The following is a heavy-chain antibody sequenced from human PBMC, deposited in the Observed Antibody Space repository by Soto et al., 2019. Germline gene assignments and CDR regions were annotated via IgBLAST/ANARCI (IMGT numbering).Heavy chain of an antibody. CDR3: AHFSDLGWFDP. Sequence: PSETLALTCTVSGGSISRYFWSWIRQSPGKGLEWIGYIFYTGSTAYNPSLKSRVTISIDTSKNQFSLKLSSLTAADTAVYYCAHFSDLGWFDPWGPGTLVTVAS. D-gene: IGHD2-21*01. CDR1: GGSISRYF. V-gene: IGHV4-59*01. CDR2: IFYTGST. J-gene: IGHJ5*02.